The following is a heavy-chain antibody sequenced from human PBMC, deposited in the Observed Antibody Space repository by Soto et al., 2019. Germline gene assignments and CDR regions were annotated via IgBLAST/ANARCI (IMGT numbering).Heavy chain of an antibody. D-gene: IGHD6-13*01. Sequence: SETLSLTCTVSGGSMRNYFWTWIRQPPGKGLEWIGYIHYSGTTSFFPSYNPSLRSRVTISEDTSKNQFSLKLLSVTTADTAVYLCAAGEASSRNLAPYYLDFWGQGTLVTVSS. V-gene: IGHV4-59*01. CDR2: IHYSGTT. J-gene: IGHJ4*02. CDR3: AAGEASSRNLAPYYLDF. CDR1: GGSMRNYF.